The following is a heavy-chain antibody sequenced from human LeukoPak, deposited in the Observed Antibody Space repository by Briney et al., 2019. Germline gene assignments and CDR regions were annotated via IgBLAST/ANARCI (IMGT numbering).Heavy chain of an antibody. CDR1: GGTFSGYA. CDR2: IIPIFGTA. D-gene: IGHD6-13*01. Sequence: GASVKVSCKASGGTFSGYAISWVRQAPGQGLEWMGGIIPIFGTANYAQKFQGRVTITTDESTSTAYMELSSLRSEDTAVYYCARVPTAAAGRDLADNYYYYYMDVWGKGTTVTVSS. V-gene: IGHV1-69*05. J-gene: IGHJ6*03. CDR3: ARVPTAAAGRDLADNYYYYYMDV.